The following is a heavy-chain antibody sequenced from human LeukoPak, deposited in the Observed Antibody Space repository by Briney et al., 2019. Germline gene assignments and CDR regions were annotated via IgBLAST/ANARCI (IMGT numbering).Heavy chain of an antibody. J-gene: IGHJ5*02. CDR2: AHASGAT. D-gene: IGHD1-26*01. CDR1: GGSVSRDY. V-gene: IGHV4-4*07. CDR3: ARDVGHECRAGYFDP. Sequence: KSSETLSLTCSVSGGSVSRDYWNCIRQPAGKGLEFIGRAHASGATNCNASLAPRTTISVARSKNWFSRKLNTATDAATPGYSFARDVGHECRAGYFDPWGQGTLFTV.